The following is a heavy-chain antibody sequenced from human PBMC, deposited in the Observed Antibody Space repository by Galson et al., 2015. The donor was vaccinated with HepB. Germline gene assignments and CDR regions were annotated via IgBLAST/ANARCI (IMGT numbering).Heavy chain of an antibody. CDR3: ARLYVDNVWGSFRFFDF. D-gene: IGHD3-16*01. Sequence: SFIDYSWTWIRQSPGKGLEWIGEVDRGGRTDYNPSLEDRATISLDMSNIRISLEIKSVTAADTAVYFCARLYVDNVWGSFRFFDFWGPGTLVTVSS. J-gene: IGHJ4*02. CDR1: SFIDYS. V-gene: IGHV4-34*01. CDR2: VDRGGRT.